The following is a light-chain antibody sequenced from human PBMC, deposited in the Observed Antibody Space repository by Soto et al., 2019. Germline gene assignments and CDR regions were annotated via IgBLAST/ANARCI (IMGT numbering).Light chain of an antibody. J-gene: IGKJ5*01. V-gene: IGKV3-20*01. CDR2: GAS. Sequence: EIVMTQSPATLSVCPGERATLSCRASQSVSSSYLAWYQQKPGQAPRLLISGASSRATGIPDRFSGSGSATDFTLTISRLEPEDFALYYCQQYGSSPITFGQGTRLEIK. CDR1: QSVSSSY. CDR3: QQYGSSPIT.